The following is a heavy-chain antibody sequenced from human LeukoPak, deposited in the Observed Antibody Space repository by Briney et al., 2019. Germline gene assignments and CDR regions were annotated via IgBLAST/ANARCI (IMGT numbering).Heavy chain of an antibody. CDR2: IITIFGTA. CDR3: ARDAGDGYNSASWFYT. Sequence: SLKLSSKASVGTVSSYAISWGRQAPGHGLEWMGRIITIFGTANYAQKFQGRVTITTDESTSTAYTELSSLRSEDTAVYYCARDAGDGYNSASWFYTYGWGTVATVSS. D-gene: IGHD5-24*01. J-gene: IGHJ5*02. V-gene: IGHV1-69*05. CDR1: VGTVSSYA.